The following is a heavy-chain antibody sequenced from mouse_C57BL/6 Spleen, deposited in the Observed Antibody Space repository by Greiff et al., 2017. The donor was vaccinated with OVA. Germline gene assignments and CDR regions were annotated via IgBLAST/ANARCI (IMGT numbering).Heavy chain of an antibody. D-gene: IGHD2-2*01. V-gene: IGHV14-3*01. J-gene: IGHJ2*01. Sequence: VQLKQSVAELVRPGASVKLSCTASGFNIKNTYMHWVKQRPEQGLEWIGRIDPANGNTKYAPKFQGKATITADTSANTAYLQLSSLTSEDTAIYYCARGGVWLRQGGYFDYWGQGTTLTVSS. CDR2: IDPANGNT. CDR3: ARGGVWLRQGGYFDY. CDR1: GFNIKNTY.